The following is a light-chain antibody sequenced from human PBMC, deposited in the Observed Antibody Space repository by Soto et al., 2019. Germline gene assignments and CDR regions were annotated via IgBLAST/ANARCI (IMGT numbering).Light chain of an antibody. CDR2: GNN. Sequence: QSVLTQPPSASGTPGQTVTISSSGSSSNIGTNYVFWYQQLPGTAPKLLIYGNNQRPSGVPDRFSGSRSGTSASLAISGLRREDEAGYYCAVWDDGLSGVVFGGGNKLTVL. V-gene: IGLV1-47*01. CDR3: AVWDDGLSGVV. J-gene: IGLJ3*02. CDR1: SSNIGTNY.